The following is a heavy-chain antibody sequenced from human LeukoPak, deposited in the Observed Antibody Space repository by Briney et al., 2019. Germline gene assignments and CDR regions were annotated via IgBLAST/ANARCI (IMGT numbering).Heavy chain of an antibody. CDR3: ATGPPRLLDMDV. CDR2: FNPEDGET. V-gene: IGHV1-24*01. J-gene: IGHJ6*03. Sequence: ASVKVSCKVSGNTLTELSMHWVRQAPGKGLEWMGGFNPEDGETIYAQKFQGRVTMTEDTSTDTAYMELSSLRSEDTAVYYCATGPPRLLDMDVWGKGTTVTVSS. D-gene: IGHD5-12*01. CDR1: GNTLTELS.